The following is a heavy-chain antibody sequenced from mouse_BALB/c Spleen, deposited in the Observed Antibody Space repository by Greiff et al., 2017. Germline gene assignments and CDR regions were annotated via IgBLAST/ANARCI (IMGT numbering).Heavy chain of an antibody. Sequence: DVHLVESGGGLVKPGGSLKLSCAASGFTFSSYAMSWVRQTPEKRLEWVASISSGGSTYYPDSVKGRFTISRDNARNILYLQMSSLRSEDTAMYYCAREEGTGTGAYWGQGTLVTVSA. CDR2: ISSGGST. J-gene: IGHJ3*01. CDR3: AREEGTGTGAY. D-gene: IGHD4-1*01. CDR1: GFTFSSYA. V-gene: IGHV5-6-5*01.